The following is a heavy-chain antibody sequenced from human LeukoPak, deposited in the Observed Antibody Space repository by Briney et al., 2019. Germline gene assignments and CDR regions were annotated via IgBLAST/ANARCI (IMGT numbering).Heavy chain of an antibody. J-gene: IGHJ6*03. CDR2: IRYDGSNK. Sequence: GGSLRLSCAASEFTFSSYGMHWVRQAPGKGLEGGAFIRYDGSNKYFADSVKGRFTISRDNSKNTLYLQMNSLRAEDTAVYYCAKAVTVTTPKATYYYYMDVWGKGTTVTISS. CDR3: AKAVTVTTPKATYYYYMDV. V-gene: IGHV3-30*02. CDR1: EFTFSSYG. D-gene: IGHD4-17*01.